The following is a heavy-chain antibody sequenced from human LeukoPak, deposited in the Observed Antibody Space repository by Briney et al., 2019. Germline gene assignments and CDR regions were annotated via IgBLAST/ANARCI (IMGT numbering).Heavy chain of an antibody. V-gene: IGHV3-15*01. D-gene: IGHD5-12*01. CDR1: GFTFTNAW. Sequence: GGSLRLSCAASGFTFTNAWMDWVRQAPGKGLEWVGRIKSRPDGGTTDYAAPVKGRFTISRDDSKNTLYLHMNSLKTEDTAVYYCTTVYDSVANWGQGTLVTVSS. CDR3: TTVYDSVAN. CDR2: IKSRPDGGTT. J-gene: IGHJ4*02.